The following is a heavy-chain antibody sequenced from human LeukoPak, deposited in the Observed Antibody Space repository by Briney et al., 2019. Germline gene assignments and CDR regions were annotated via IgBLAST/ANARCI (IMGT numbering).Heavy chain of an antibody. CDR3: ARDIMEWHYYGMDV. D-gene: IGHD1-1*01. CDR1: GFTFSSYA. CDR2: ISYDGSNK. V-gene: IGHV3-30-3*01. Sequence: GRSLRLSCAASGFTFSSYAMHWVRQAPGKGLEWVAVISYDGSNKYYADSVKGRSTISRDNSKNTLYLQMNSLRAEDTAVYYCARDIMEWHYYGMDVWGQGTTVTVSS. J-gene: IGHJ6*02.